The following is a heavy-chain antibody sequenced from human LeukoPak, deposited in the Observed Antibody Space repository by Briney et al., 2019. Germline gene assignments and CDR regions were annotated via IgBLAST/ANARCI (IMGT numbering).Heavy chain of an antibody. D-gene: IGHD3-16*02. Sequence: GGSLSLSCAVSGFTFDDYTMHWVRQAPGKGLEWVSHISWGGGSTYSADSVKGRFNISTDNSKNSLYLQMNRLRTEHTALYYCAKDPRLYDYVWGSYRYTGYYMDVWRKGTAVTVSS. CDR2: ISWGGGST. J-gene: IGHJ6*03. CDR3: AKDPRLYDYVWGSYRYTGYYMDV. V-gene: IGHV3-43*01. CDR1: GFTFDDYT.